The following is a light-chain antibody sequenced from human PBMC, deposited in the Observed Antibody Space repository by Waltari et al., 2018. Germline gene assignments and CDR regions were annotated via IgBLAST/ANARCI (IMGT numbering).Light chain of an antibody. Sequence: SYELTQPSSVSVSPGQTARITCSGDVLGRKYARWFQQKPGQAPVLVIYKDSERPSGIPGRFAGSSAGTTVTWTINGAQVEDEADYYCYAATDNNRVFGGGTKLIVL. CDR3: YAATDNNRV. J-gene: IGLJ3*02. CDR2: KDS. V-gene: IGLV3-27*01. CDR1: VLGRKY.